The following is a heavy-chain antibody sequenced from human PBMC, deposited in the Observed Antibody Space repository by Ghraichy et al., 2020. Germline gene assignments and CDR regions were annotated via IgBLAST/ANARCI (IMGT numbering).Heavy chain of an antibody. V-gene: IGHV3-74*01. CDR2: INSDGSST. Sequence: GGSLRLSCAASGFTFSSYWMHWVRQAPGKGLVWVSRINSDGSSTSYADSVKGRFTISRDNAKNTLYLQMNSLRAEDTAVYYCARDPRAVLWFRELLDALAFDIWGQGTMVTVSS. J-gene: IGHJ3*02. CDR3: ARDPRAVLWFRELLDALAFDI. D-gene: IGHD3-10*01. CDR1: GFTFSSYW.